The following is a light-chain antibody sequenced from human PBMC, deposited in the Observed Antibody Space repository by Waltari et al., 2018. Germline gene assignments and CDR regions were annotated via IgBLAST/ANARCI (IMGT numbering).Light chain of an antibody. Sequence: EIVLTQSPGTLSFSPGESATLSCRASQSVSRSLAWYQQKPGQAPRLLIYGASSRATGVPDRFSGSGSGTDFSLTISRLEPEDFAVYYCQHYVRLPVSFGQGTKVEIK. CDR2: GAS. J-gene: IGKJ1*01. CDR3: QHYVRLPVS. CDR1: QSVSRS. V-gene: IGKV3-20*01.